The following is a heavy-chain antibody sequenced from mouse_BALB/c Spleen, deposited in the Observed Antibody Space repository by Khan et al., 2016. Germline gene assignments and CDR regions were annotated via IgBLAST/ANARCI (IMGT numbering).Heavy chain of an antibody. CDR1: GYTFTNYG. D-gene: IGHD1-1*01. CDR3: ARDRYYYGSSRYFDV. V-gene: IGHV9-3-1*01. J-gene: IGHJ1*01. CDR2: INTYSGES. Sequence: QIQLVQSGPELKRPGKTGKISCKASGYTFTNYGINWVKQAPGKGLKWMGWINTYSGESTYADDFKGRFAFSLETSANTAYLQINNLKHEDTATYFCARDRYYYGSSRYFDVWGAGTTVTVSS.